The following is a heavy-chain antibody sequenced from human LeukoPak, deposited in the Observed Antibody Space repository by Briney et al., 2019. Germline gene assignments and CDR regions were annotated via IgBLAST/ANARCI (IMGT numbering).Heavy chain of an antibody. D-gene: IGHD6-13*01. CDR1: VYTFTNHG. J-gene: IGHJ4*02. CDR2: ISPYNGNT. CDR3: ARGDQQLLRN. V-gene: IGHV1-18*01. Sequence: ASVKVSCKASVYTFTNHGISWVRQAPGQGLEWMGWISPYNGNTHYAQMFRGRITMTTDASTTTAYMELRSLRSDDTAVYFCARGDQQLLRNWGQGTLVTVSS.